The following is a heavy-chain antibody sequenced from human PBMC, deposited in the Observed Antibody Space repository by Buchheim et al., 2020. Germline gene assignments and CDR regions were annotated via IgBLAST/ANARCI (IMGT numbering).Heavy chain of an antibody. CDR3: AIFIAVAGTDFYGMDV. CDR2: ISYDGSNK. D-gene: IGHD6-19*01. V-gene: IGHV3-30-3*01. Sequence: QVQLVESGGGVVQPGRSLRLSCAASGFTFSSYAMHWVRQAPGKGLEWVAVISYDGSNKYYADSVKGRFTISRDNSKNTLYLQMNSLRAEDTAVYYCAIFIAVAGTDFYGMDVWGQGTT. CDR1: GFTFSSYA. J-gene: IGHJ6*02.